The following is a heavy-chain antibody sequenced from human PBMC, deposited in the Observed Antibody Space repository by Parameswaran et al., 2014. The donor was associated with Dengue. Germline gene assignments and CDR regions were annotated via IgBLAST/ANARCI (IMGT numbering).Heavy chain of an antibody. V-gene: IGHV4-38-2*02. CDR2: IYHSGST. CDR3: ARESVAGRITIFVGEQVNYGMDV. Sequence: WIRQPPGKGLEWIGSIYHSGSTYYNPSLKSRVTISVDTSKNQFSLKLSSVTAADTAVYYCARESVAGRITIFVGEQVNYGMDVWGQGTTVTVSS. J-gene: IGHJ6*02. D-gene: IGHD3-3*01.